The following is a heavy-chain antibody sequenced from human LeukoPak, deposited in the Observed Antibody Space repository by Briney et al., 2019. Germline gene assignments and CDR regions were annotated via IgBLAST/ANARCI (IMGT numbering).Heavy chain of an antibody. V-gene: IGHV1-46*01. Sequence: ASVKVSCKASGYTFTSYYMHWVRQAPGQGLEWMEIINPSGGSTSYAQKFQGRVTMTRDTSTSTVYMELSSLRSEDTAVYYCAREYSSGWPVDNWFDPWGQGTLVTVSS. CDR3: AREYSSGWPVDNWFDP. CDR2: INPSGGST. J-gene: IGHJ5*02. CDR1: GYTFTSYY. D-gene: IGHD6-19*01.